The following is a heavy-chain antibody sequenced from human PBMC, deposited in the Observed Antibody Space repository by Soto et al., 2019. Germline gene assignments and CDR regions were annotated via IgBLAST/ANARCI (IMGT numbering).Heavy chain of an antibody. CDR3: AKDLRGVDLGRDY. D-gene: IGHD3-10*01. CDR2: ISSRGDTT. CDR1: GFTFSGYA. V-gene: IGHV3-23*01. Sequence: EVQMLQTGGGLVQTGGSLRLSCSASGFTFSGYAMSWVRRGPGRGLEWVSAISSRGDTTYYADPVKGRFTISRDNSKNTLFLQMNSLSADDTAVYYCAKDLRGVDLGRDYWGQGALVTVSS. J-gene: IGHJ4*02.